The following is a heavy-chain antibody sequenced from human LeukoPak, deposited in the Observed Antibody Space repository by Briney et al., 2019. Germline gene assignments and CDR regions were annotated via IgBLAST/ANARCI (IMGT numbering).Heavy chain of an antibody. CDR3: ARRGVVGTTEFDY. Sequence: RGSLRLSCAASGFTFDDYAMSWVRHAPGKGLEWVSSINWNGESTVYADSVQGRFTISRDNAKKSLFLQMNSLRADDTALYYCARRGVVGTTEFDYWGLGTLVTVSS. J-gene: IGHJ4*02. D-gene: IGHD1-26*01. CDR2: INWNGEST. CDR1: GFTFDDYA. V-gene: IGHV3-20*04.